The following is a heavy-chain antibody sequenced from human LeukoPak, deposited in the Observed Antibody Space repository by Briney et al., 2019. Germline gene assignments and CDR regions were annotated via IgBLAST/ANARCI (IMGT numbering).Heavy chain of an antibody. CDR2: ISGSGGST. CDR1: GFTFSSYA. D-gene: IGHD3-22*01. CDR3: ASRSGHYYDSSGHYDSFDI. V-gene: IGHV3-23*01. J-gene: IGHJ3*02. Sequence: GGSLRLSCAASGFTFSSYAMSWVRQAPGKGLEWVSAISGSGGSTYYSDSVKGRFTISRDNSKNTLYLQMYSLRAEDTAVYYCASRSGHYYDSSGHYDSFDIWGQGTMVTVSS.